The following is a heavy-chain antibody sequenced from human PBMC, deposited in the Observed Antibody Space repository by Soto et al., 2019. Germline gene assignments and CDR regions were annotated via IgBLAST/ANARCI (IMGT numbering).Heavy chain of an antibody. CDR2: IYYSGST. CDR3: ARLNERTVGIDH. J-gene: IGHJ4*02. Sequence: SETLSLTCTVSGGSISSSSYYWGWIRQPPGKGLEWIGSIYYSGSTYYNPSLKSRVTISVDTSKNQFSLKLSAVTAADTAVYYCARLNERTVGIDHWGQGTLVTVSS. D-gene: IGHD4-17*01. V-gene: IGHV4-39*01. CDR1: GGSISSSSYY.